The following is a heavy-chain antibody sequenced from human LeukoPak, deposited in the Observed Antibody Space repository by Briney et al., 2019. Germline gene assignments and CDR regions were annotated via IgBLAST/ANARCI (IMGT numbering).Heavy chain of an antibody. CDR2: IYYSGST. V-gene: IGHV4-59*08. CDR3: ARQSWSDYDILTGYYKGGSRYYYGMDV. CDR1: GGSISSYY. D-gene: IGHD3-9*01. J-gene: IGHJ6*02. Sequence: SETLSLTCTVSGGSISSYYWSWIRQPPGKGLEWIGYIYYSGSTNYNPSLKSRVTISVDTSKNQFSLKLSSVTAADTAVYYCARQSWSDYDILTGYYKGGSRYYYGMDVWGQGTTVTVSS.